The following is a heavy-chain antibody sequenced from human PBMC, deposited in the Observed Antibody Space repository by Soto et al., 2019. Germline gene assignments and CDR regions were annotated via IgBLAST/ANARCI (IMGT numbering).Heavy chain of an antibody. J-gene: IGHJ4*02. Sequence: RSLRLSCAASGFTFSSYAMHWVRQAPGKGLEWVAVISYDGSNKYYADSVKGRFTISRDNSKNTLYLQMNSLRAEDTAVYYCAREFAAALLNWGQGTLVTVSS. D-gene: IGHD6-13*01. CDR1: GFTFSSYA. CDR2: ISYDGSNK. CDR3: AREFAAALLN. V-gene: IGHV3-30-3*01.